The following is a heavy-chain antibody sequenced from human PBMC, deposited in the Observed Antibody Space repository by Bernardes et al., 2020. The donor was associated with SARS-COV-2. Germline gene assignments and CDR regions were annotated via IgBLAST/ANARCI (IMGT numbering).Heavy chain of an antibody. V-gene: IGHV2-5*02. Sequence: SGPTLVKPTQTLTLTCTFSGFSLSTSEVGVGWIRQPPGKALEWLALIYWDNDELYSPSLKSRLTITKDTSKNQVVLTMTNLDPVDTATYYCAHRHMVRELITSFDHWGHGTLVTVSS. CDR1: GFSLSTSEVG. CDR2: IYWDNDE. D-gene: IGHD3-10*01. CDR3: AHRHMVRELITSFDH. J-gene: IGHJ4*01.